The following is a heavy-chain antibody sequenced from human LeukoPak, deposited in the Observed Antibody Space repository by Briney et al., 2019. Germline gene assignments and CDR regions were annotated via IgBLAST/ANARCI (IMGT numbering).Heavy chain of an antibody. CDR1: GYSFTSYW. J-gene: IGHJ6*02. CDR3: ARQGLYSYYGMDV. V-gene: IGHV5-51*01. Sequence: GESLKISCKGSGYSFTSYWIGWVRQMPGKGLEWMGIIYPGDSDTRYSPSFQGQVTISADKSISTAYLQWSSLKASDTAVYYCARQGLYSYYGMDVWGQGTTVTVSS. CDR2: IYPGDSDT.